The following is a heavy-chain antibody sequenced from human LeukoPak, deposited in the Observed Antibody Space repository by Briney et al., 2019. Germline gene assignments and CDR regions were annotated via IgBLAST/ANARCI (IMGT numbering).Heavy chain of an antibody. CDR2: ISGSGGST. CDR1: GFTFSSYA. Sequence: GGSLRLSCAASGFTFSSYAMSWVRQAPGKGLEWVSAISGSGGSTYYADPVKGRFTISRDNSKNTLYLQMNSLRAEDTAVYYCANTNYYDSSGYFWWGQGTLVTVSS. D-gene: IGHD3-22*01. V-gene: IGHV3-23*01. J-gene: IGHJ4*02. CDR3: ANTNYYDSSGYFW.